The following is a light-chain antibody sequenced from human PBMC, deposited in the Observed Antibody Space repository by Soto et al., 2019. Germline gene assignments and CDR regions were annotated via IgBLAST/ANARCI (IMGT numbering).Light chain of an antibody. CDR1: SSNVGNNF. J-gene: IGLJ1*01. V-gene: IGLV1-47*02. CDR2: NND. CDR3: AAWDDRLSGYV. Sequence: QAVVTQPPSASGTPGQRVTFSCSGTSSNVGNNFVYWYQQLPGTAPKLFIYNNDQRPSGVPARFSGSKSGTSASLAITGLRSEDEADYYCAAWDDRLSGYVFGTGTKLTVL.